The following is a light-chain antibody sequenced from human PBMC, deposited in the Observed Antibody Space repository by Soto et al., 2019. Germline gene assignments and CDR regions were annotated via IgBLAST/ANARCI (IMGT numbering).Light chain of an antibody. V-gene: IGKV1-39*01. J-gene: IGKJ4*01. CDR1: QSMSSY. CDR2: AAS. CDR3: QQSYSTPQLT. Sequence: DIQMTQSPSSLSASVGDRVTITCRASQSMSSYLNWYQQKPGKAPKLLIYAASSLQSGVPSRLSGSGSGTEFTLTISSLQPEDFATYYCQQSYSTPQLTFGGGTKVEIK.